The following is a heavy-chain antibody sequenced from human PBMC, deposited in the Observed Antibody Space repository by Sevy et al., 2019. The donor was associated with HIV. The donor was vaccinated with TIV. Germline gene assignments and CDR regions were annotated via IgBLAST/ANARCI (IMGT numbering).Heavy chain of an antibody. D-gene: IGHD3-22*01. Sequence: GGSLRLSCTASGFTFTSHDIHWVRQAPGKGLEWVALTLYDGSNKYYGDSVRGRFTISRDNSKNTVYLQMNSLRADDTAMYYCARDVDSSGFVDSWGQGTLVTVSS. CDR1: GFTFTSHD. V-gene: IGHV3-33*05. J-gene: IGHJ4*02. CDR3: ARDVDSSGFVDS. CDR2: TLYDGSNK.